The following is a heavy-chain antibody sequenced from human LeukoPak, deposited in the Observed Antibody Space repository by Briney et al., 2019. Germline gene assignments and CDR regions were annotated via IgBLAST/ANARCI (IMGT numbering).Heavy chain of an antibody. CDR3: ARGKMKFTLRIAAAGTCWFDP. D-gene: IGHD6-13*01. Sequence: PSETLSLTCAVYGGSFSGYYWSWIRQPPGKGLEWIGEINHSGSTNYNPSLKSRVTISVDTSKNQFSLKLSSVTAADTAVYYCARGKMKFTLRIAAAGTCWFDPWGQGTLVTVSS. V-gene: IGHV4-34*01. CDR2: INHSGST. J-gene: IGHJ5*02. CDR1: GGSFSGYY.